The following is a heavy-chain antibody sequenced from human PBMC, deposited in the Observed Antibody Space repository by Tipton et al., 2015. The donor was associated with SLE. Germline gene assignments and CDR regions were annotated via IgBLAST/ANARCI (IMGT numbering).Heavy chain of an antibody. V-gene: IGHV4-39*07. CDR1: GDFLSCGHYSGYF. J-gene: IGHJ6*02. CDR3: ARHQRLTGCSGGSCARRYLYHGLDV. CDR2: IYDRGTR. Sequence: TLSLTCAVSGDFLSCGHYSGYFRGWIRQPPGKGLEWFVSIYDRGTRYDNPSLMSRVTMPIDTSTNQISLTVTSVTAADTATYYCARHQRLTGCSGGSCARRYLYHGLDVCGQGTTVTVSS. D-gene: IGHD2-15*01.